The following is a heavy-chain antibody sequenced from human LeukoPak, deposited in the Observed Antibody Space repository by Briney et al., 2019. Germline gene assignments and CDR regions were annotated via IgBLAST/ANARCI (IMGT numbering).Heavy chain of an antibody. D-gene: IGHD6-13*01. Sequence: SETLSLTCTVSGGSISSSSYYWSWIRQPPGKGLEWIGEINHSGSTNYNPSLKSRVTISVDTSKNQFSLKLSSVTAADTAVYYCARLGQQVAQHWGQGTLVTVSS. J-gene: IGHJ1*01. CDR1: GGSISSSSYY. V-gene: IGHV4-39*07. CDR2: INHSGST. CDR3: ARLGQQVAQH.